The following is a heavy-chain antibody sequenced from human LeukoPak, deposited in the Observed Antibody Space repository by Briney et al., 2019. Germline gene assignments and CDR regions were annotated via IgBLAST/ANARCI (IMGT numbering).Heavy chain of an antibody. D-gene: IGHD3-10*01. Sequence: ASVKVSCKASGYTFTSYGISWVRQAPGQGLEWMGWISAYNGNTNYAQKPQGRVTMTTDTSTSTAYMELRSLRSDDTAVYYCARAMVRRVIYSAFDIWGQGTMVTVSS. CDR1: GYTFTSYG. CDR3: ARAMVRRVIYSAFDI. V-gene: IGHV1-18*01. J-gene: IGHJ3*02. CDR2: ISAYNGNT.